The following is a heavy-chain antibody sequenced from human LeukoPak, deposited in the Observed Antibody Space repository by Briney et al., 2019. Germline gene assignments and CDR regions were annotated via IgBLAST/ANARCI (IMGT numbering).Heavy chain of an antibody. CDR2: IFPGDSDT. J-gene: IGHJ4*02. CDR3: ARTSEYYYDSSGLDY. D-gene: IGHD3-22*01. V-gene: IGHV5-51*01. CDR1: GYSFTRKW. Sequence: GESLKISCKGSGYSFTRKWIGWVRQMPGKGLEWMAFIFPGDSDTRYSPSFQGQVTISADKSISTAYLQWSSLKASDTAMYYCARTSEYYYDSSGLDYWGQGTLVTVSS.